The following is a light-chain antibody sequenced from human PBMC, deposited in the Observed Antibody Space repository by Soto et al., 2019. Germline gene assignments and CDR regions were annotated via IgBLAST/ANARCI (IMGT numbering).Light chain of an antibody. CDR2: GAS. Sequence: EIVMTQSPGTLSLSPGERATLSCRASQSVSSSHLAGYQQKPGQAPRLLIYGASNKATGIPDRFSGSGSGTDFTLTISRLEPEDFAVYYCHQYGSSPRTFGQGTKLEIK. J-gene: IGKJ2*01. CDR3: HQYGSSPRT. V-gene: IGKV3-20*01. CDR1: QSVSSSH.